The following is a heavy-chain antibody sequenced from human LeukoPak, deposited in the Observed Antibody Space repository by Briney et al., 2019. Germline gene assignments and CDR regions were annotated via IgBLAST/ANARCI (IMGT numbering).Heavy chain of an antibody. V-gene: IGHV1-2*06. CDR3: ARAEPGIAAAGT. D-gene: IGHD6-13*01. J-gene: IGHJ4*02. CDR1: GYTFTGYY. CDR2: INPNSGGT. Sequence: ASVKVSCKASGYTFTGYYMHWVRQAPGQGLEWMGRINPNSGGTNYAQKFQGRVTMTRGTSISTAYMELSRLRSDDTAVYYCARAEPGIAAAGTWGQGTLVTVSS.